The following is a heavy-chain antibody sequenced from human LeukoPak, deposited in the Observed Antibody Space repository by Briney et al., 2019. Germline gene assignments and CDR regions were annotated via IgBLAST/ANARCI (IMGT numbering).Heavy chain of an antibody. D-gene: IGHD1-26*01. CDR2: INSDGSST. CDR3: ASGGGSGTFLFDP. CDR1: GFTFSSYW. J-gene: IGHJ5*02. V-gene: IGHV3-74*01. Sequence: GGSLRLSCAASGFTFSSYWMHWVRQAPGKGLVWVSHINSDGSSTTYADSVNGRFTISRDNAKNTLYLQMNSLRAEDTAVYYCASGGGSGTFLFDPWGQGTLVTVSS.